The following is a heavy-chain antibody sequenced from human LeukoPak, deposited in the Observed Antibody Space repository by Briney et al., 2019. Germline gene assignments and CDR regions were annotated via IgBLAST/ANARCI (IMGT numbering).Heavy chain of an antibody. J-gene: IGHJ5*02. V-gene: IGHV3-73*01. D-gene: IGHD1-26*01. CDR2: MEKELNGYAT. Sequence: GGSLRLSCAASGXTFSDSSIHWVRQASGKGLEWIVLMEKELNGYATAYAASVRGRFTISRDDSQNTAYLQMDSLKTEDTALYYCTRDSGTYNWLDPWGQGTLVTVSS. CDR1: GXTFSDSS. CDR3: TRDSGTYNWLDP.